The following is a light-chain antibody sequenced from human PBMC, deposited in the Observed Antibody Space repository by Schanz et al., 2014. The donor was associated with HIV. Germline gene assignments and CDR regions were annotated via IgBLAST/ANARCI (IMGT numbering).Light chain of an antibody. Sequence: DIVMTQSPDSLAVSLGERATINCKSSQSVLYSSNNKNYLAWYRQKPGQPPKLLIYWASTRESGVPDRFSGSGSGTDFTLTISSLQAEDVAVYYCQQDYAIPRTFGQGTRVEIK. CDR1: QSVLYSSNNKNY. CDR2: WAS. J-gene: IGKJ1*01. CDR3: QQDYAIPRT. V-gene: IGKV4-1*01.